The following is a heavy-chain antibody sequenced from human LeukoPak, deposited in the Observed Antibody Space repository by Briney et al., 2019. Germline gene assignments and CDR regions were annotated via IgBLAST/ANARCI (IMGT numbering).Heavy chain of an antibody. D-gene: IGHD2-15*01. Sequence: SETLSLTCTVSGGSITLSSDYWGWIRQPPGKGLEWIGSLYYSGNTYYNPSLKSRISISRDTSKNQFSLKMTSVTPADTAVYYCARGALRIPFHYWGQGALVTVSS. J-gene: IGHJ4*02. CDR2: LYYSGNT. V-gene: IGHV4-39*07. CDR3: ARGALRIPFHY. CDR1: GGSITLSSDY.